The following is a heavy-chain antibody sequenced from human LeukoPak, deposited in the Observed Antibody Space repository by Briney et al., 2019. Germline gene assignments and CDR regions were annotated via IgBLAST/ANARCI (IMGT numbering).Heavy chain of an antibody. CDR3: ARGVLGDTAMEYFDY. Sequence: GASVKVSCKASGYTFTSYYMHWVRQAPGQGLEWMGIINPSGGSTSYAQKFQGRVTMTRDTSTSTVYMELSSLRSEDTAVYYCARGVLGDTAMEYFDYWGQGTQVTVSS. V-gene: IGHV1-46*01. CDR2: INPSGGST. J-gene: IGHJ4*02. D-gene: IGHD5-18*01. CDR1: GYTFTSYY.